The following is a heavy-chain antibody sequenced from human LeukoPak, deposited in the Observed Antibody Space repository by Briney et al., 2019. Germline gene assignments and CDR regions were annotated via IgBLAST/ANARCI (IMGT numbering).Heavy chain of an antibody. CDR3: ARGLILSGYSYGAHRIDY. D-gene: IGHD5-18*01. J-gene: IGHJ4*02. Sequence: GASVKVSCKASGYTFTSYAMNWVRQAPGQGLEWMGRINPNSGGTNYAQKFQGRVTMTRDTSISTAYMELSRLRSDDTAVYYCARGLILSGYSYGAHRIDYWGQGTLVTVSS. V-gene: IGHV1-2*06. CDR1: GYTFTSYA. CDR2: INPNSGGT.